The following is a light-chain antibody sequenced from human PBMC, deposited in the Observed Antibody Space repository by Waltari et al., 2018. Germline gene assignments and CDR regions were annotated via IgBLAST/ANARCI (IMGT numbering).Light chain of an antibody. V-gene: IGKV1-39*01. CDR3: QQSYTTPWT. Sequence: DIQMTQSPSSLSASVGDIVTITCRASQSISGYLNWYQQKPGRAPNLLIYAASSLQSGVPSRFSGSGSGTDFTLTISSLQPEDFATYYCQQSYTTPWTFGQGTKVEIK. CDR2: AAS. CDR1: QSISGY. J-gene: IGKJ1*01.